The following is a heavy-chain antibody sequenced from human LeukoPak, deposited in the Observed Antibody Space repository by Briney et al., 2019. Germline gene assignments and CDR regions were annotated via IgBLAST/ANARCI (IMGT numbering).Heavy chain of an antibody. J-gene: IGHJ4*02. D-gene: IGHD3-3*01. Sequence: SETLSLTCAVSGYSISSASYWGWIRQPPGKGLGWIGNIYHSGGAYYNPSLKSRVTISADTSKNQFSLKLSSVTAADTAVYYCARPISSQGYFGVVIDWGQGTLVTVSS. CDR1: GYSISSASY. CDR3: ARPISSQGYFGVVID. CDR2: IYHSGGA. V-gene: IGHV4-38-2*01.